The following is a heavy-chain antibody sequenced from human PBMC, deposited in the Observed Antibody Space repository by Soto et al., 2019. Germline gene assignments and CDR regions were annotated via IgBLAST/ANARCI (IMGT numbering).Heavy chain of an antibody. CDR2: IIPIVGTA. J-gene: IGHJ6*02. Sequence: SXKLSCEATGGTXSGHACGWVRQAPVQGLEWMGGIIPIVGTANYAQKFQGRVTITADKSKSTAYMELSSLRSEDMDVYYCAVPAARDYYGMDVWGQGTTGTVSS. V-gene: IGHV1-69*06. CDR3: AVPAARDYYGMDV. CDR1: GGTXSGHA. D-gene: IGHD2-2*01.